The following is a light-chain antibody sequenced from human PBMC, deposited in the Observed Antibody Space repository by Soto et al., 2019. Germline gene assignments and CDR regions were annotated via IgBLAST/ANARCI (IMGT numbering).Light chain of an antibody. CDR3: SSYTSSSDVV. CDR1: SSDVGGYNY. V-gene: IGLV2-14*03. CDR2: DVS. J-gene: IGLJ2*01. Sequence: QSALTQPASVSGSPGQSITISCTGTSSDVGGYNYVSWYQHHPGKAPKLMIYDVSNRPSGVSNRFSGSKSGNTGSLTISGLQAEDEADYYCSSYTSSSDVVFGGGTKVTVL.